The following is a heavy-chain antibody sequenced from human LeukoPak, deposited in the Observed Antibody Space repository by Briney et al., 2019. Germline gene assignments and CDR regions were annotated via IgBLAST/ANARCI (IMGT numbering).Heavy chain of an antibody. J-gene: IGHJ3*02. V-gene: IGHV4-61*02. CDR3: ARAWQVTGYCSSTSCPRDAFDI. CDR2: IYTSGST. D-gene: IGHD2-2*01. CDR1: GGSISSGSYY. Sequence: SQTLSLTCTVSGGSISSGSYYWSWIRQPAGKGLEWIERIYTSGSTNYNPSLKSRVTISVDTSKNQFSLKLSSVTAADTAVYYCARAWQVTGYCSSTSCPRDAFDIWGQGTMVTVSS.